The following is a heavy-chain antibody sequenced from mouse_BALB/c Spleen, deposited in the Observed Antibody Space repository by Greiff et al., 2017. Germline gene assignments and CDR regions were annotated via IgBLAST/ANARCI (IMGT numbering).Heavy chain of an antibody. V-gene: IGHV5-12-2*01. CDR1: GFTFSSYT. J-gene: IGHJ3*01. CDR3: ARHSYSPWFAY. D-gene: IGHD2-12*01. CDR2: ISNGGGST. Sequence: EVKLVESGGGLVQPGGSLKLSCAASGFTFSSYTMSWVRQTPEKRLEWVAYISNGGGSTYYPDTVKGRFTISRDNAKNTLYLQMSSLKSEDTAMYYCARHSYSPWFAYWGQGTLVTVSA.